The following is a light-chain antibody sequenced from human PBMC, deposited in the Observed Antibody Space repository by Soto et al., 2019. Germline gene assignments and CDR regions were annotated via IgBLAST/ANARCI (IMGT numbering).Light chain of an antibody. J-gene: IGKJ1*01. V-gene: IGKV1-39*01. CDR1: QSISSY. Sequence: DIQMTQSPSSLSASVGDRVTITCRASQSISSYLNWYQQKPGKAPKLLIYAASILQSGVPSRFSGSGSGTDFTLTISSLQPEDFATYYCQQCYNWPQWTFGQGTKVDIK. CDR3: QQCYNWPQWT. CDR2: AAS.